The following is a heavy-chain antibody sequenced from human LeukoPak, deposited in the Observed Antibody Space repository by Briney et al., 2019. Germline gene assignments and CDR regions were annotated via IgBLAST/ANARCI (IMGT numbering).Heavy chain of an antibody. D-gene: IGHD5-12*01. J-gene: IGHJ4*02. CDR1: GSSLSNSA. Sequence: PGGSLRLSCAASGSSLSNSAMSWVRQAPGKGLEWVSLIIASSGSTFYADSVKGRFIISRDNSKNTLYLQMNSLRAEDTAVYYCAKGAYDYIEMGYFDYWGQGTLVTVSS. CDR2: IIASSGST. CDR3: AKGAYDYIEMGYFDY. V-gene: IGHV3-23*01.